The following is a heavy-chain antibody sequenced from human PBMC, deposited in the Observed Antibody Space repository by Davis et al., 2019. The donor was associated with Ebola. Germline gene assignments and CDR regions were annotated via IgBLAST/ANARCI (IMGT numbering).Heavy chain of an antibody. CDR3: ARDLVITFGGVIVNWDYYYGMDV. CDR1: GGTFSSYA. Sequence: SVKVSCKASGGTFSSYAISWVRQAPGQGLEWMGGIIPIFGTANYAQKFQGRVTITADKSTSTAYMELSSLRSEDTAVYYCARDLVITFGGVIVNWDYYYGMDVWGQGTTVTVSS. CDR2: IIPIFGTA. D-gene: IGHD3-16*02. V-gene: IGHV1-69*06. J-gene: IGHJ6*02.